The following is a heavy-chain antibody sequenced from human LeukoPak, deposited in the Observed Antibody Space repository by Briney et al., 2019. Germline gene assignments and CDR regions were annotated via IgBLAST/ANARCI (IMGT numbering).Heavy chain of an antibody. V-gene: IGHV1-69*02. Sequence: GGTFSSXXXXXXXXXPGQXXXWMGRIIPILGIANYAQKFQGRVTITAGKSTSTAYMELSSLRSEDTAVYYCARPNRSGSSDYWGQGTLVTVSS. CDR3: ARPNRSGSSDY. D-gene: IGHD1-26*01. J-gene: IGHJ4*02. CDR2: IIPILGIA. CDR1: GGTFSSXX.